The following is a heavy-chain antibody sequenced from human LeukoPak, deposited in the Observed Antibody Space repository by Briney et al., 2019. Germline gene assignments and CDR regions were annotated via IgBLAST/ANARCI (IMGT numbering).Heavy chain of an antibody. V-gene: IGHV4-4*07. CDR2: IYTSGST. D-gene: IGHD3-10*01. CDR3: ARGATAMVRGVIITSYYFDY. Sequence: SSETLSLTCTVSGGSISSYYWTWIRQPAGKGLEWIGRIYTSGSTNYNPSLKSRVTMSVDTSKNQFSLKLSSVTAADTAVYYCARGATAMVRGVIITSYYFDYWGQGTLVTVSS. J-gene: IGHJ4*02. CDR1: GGSISSYY.